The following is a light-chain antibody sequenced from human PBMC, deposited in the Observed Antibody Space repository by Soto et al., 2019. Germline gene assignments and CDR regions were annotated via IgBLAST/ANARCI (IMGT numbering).Light chain of an antibody. CDR2: DAS. CDR3: QQYGSSPRT. CDR1: ESVSRN. V-gene: IGKV3-15*01. J-gene: IGKJ1*01. Sequence: EVVMTQSPATLSVSPWEGATLSSRASESVSRNLAWYQQKPGQAPRLLIYDASTRATGIPDRFSGGGSGTEFTLTISRLEPEDFAVYYCQQYGSSPRTFGQGTKVDTK.